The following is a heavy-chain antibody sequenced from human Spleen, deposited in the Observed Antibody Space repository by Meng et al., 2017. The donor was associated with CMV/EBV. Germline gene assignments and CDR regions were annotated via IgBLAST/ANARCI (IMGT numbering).Heavy chain of an antibody. CDR2: IYYSGST. D-gene: IGHD2-2*01. CDR1: GGSISSYY. J-gene: IGHJ4*02. V-gene: IGHV4-59*01. CDR3: ATLGGYCSSTSCYRGDYFDY. Sequence: SETLSLTCTVSGGSISSYYWSWIRQPPGKGLEWIGYIYYSGSTNYNPSLKSRVTISVDTSKNQFSLKLSSVTAADTAVYYCATLGGYCSSTSCYRGDYFDYWGQGTLVTVS.